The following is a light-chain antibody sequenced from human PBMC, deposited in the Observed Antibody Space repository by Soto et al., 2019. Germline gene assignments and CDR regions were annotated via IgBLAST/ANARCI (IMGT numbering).Light chain of an antibody. CDR1: QTISNNY. V-gene: IGKV3-20*01. J-gene: IGKJ1*01. CDR2: AAS. CDR3: QQYGTSPRT. Sequence: EIVLTQSPGTLSLSPGEGATLSCRASQTISNNYLAWYQHKPGQAPRLLIYAASTRATGIPDRFSGSGSGADFTLTVNRLEPADLAVYYCQQYGTSPRTFGQGTKVEI.